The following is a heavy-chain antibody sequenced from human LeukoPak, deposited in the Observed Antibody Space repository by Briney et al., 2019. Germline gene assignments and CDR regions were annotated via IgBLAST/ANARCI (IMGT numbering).Heavy chain of an antibody. D-gene: IGHD6-19*01. V-gene: IGHV3-48*02. CDR1: GFTFSSYS. CDR3: ARNLNIPQWSPSSDY. J-gene: IGHJ4*02. CDR2: ISSSGNTI. Sequence: GGSLRLSCAASGFTFSSYSMNWVRQAPGKGLEWGSYISSSGNTIYYADSVKGRFTISRDNAKNSLYLQMNSLRDEDTAVYYCARNLNIPQWSPSSDYWGQGTLVTVSS.